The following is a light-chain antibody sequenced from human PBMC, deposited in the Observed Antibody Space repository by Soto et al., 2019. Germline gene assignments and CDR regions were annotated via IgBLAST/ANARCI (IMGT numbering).Light chain of an antibody. V-gene: IGLV1-40*01. CDR2: GNS. CDR1: SSNIGAGYD. J-gene: IGLJ1*01. Sequence: QPVLTQPPSVSGAPGQRVTISCTGSSSNIGAGYDVHWYQQLPGTAPKLLIYGNSNRPSGVPDRFSGSKSGTSASLAITGLQAEDEADYDCQSCYSSLSGSDVFGTGTKLTVL. CDR3: QSCYSSLSGSDV.